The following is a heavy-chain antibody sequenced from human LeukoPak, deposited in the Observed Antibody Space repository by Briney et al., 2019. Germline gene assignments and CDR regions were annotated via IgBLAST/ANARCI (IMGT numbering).Heavy chain of an antibody. D-gene: IGHD1-26*01. CDR1: GFTFYDYA. CDR3: ARDKIVGATYFDY. Sequence: GGSLRLSCAASGFTFYDYAMHWVRQAPGKGLEWVSGISWNSGSIGYVDSVKGRFTISRDNAKNSLYLQMNSLRAEDTAVYYCARDKIVGATYFDYWGQGTLVTVSS. V-gene: IGHV3-9*01. J-gene: IGHJ4*02. CDR2: ISWNSGSI.